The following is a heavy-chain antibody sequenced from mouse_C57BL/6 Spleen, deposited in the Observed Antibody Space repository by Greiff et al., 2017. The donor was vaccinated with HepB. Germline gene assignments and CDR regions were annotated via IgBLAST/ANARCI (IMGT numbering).Heavy chain of an antibody. D-gene: IGHD1-1*01. CDR1: GYTFTDYY. Sequence: EVQLQQSGPELVKPGASVKISCKASGYTFTDYYMNWVKQSHGKSLEWIGDINPNNGGTSYNQKFKGKATLTVDKSSSTAYMELRSLTSEDSAVYYWARSDFTTVVAYYAMDYWGQGTSVTVSS. V-gene: IGHV1-26*01. J-gene: IGHJ4*01. CDR2: INPNNGGT. CDR3: ARSDFTTVVAYYAMDY.